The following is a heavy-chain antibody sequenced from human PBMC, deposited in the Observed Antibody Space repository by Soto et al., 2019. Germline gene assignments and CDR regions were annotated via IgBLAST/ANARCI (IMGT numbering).Heavy chain of an antibody. Sequence: QLQLQESGSGLLKPSQTLSLNCSVSGDSISSGGLSWNWLRQSPGRGLEWIGYIYYPGLTYYNPSLKSRVSMLLDTSENQVSLSLSSVAAADSAVYYCARGKRSKTASAGTGWFDPWGPGTLVTVSS. V-gene: IGHV4-30-2*06. CDR1: GDSISSGGLS. CDR3: ARGKRSKTASAGTGWFDP. CDR2: IYYPGLT. J-gene: IGHJ5*02. D-gene: IGHD6-13*01.